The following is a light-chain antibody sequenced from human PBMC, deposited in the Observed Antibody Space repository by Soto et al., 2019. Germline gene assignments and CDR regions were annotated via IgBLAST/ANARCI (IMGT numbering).Light chain of an antibody. Sequence: EIVMTQSPATLSVSPGERATLSCRASQSVSSSFLAWYQQKVGQAPRLLIYGASSRATGIPDRFSGSGSGTDFTLTISRLEPEDFAVYYCQQYGSSPWTFGQGTKVDIK. V-gene: IGKV3-20*01. J-gene: IGKJ1*01. CDR2: GAS. CDR1: QSVSSSF. CDR3: QQYGSSPWT.